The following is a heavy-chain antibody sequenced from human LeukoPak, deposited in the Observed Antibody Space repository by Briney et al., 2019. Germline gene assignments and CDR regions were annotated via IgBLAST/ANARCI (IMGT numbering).Heavy chain of an antibody. Sequence: GGSLRLSCAASGFTFSSYAMSRVRQAPGKGLEWVSAISGSGGSTYYADSVKGRFTISRDNSKNTLYLQMNSLRAEDTAVYYCARVSSIAARPGLPQRDYWGQGTLVTVSS. CDR2: ISGSGGST. V-gene: IGHV3-23*01. CDR1: GFTFSSYA. CDR3: ARVSSIAARPGLPQRDY. D-gene: IGHD6-6*01. J-gene: IGHJ4*02.